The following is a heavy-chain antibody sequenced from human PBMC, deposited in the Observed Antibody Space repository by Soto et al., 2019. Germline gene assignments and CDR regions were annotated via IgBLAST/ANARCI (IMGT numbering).Heavy chain of an antibody. J-gene: IGHJ5*02. CDR3: AKDGFTMVRGVTNWFDP. CDR1: GFTFSSYG. CDR2: ISYDGSNK. D-gene: IGHD3-10*01. Sequence: VGSLRLSCAASGFTFSSYGMHWVRQAPGKGLEWVAVISYDGSNKYYADSVKGRFTISRDNSKNTLYLQMNSLRAEDTAVYYCAKDGFTMVRGVTNWFDPWGQGTLVTVSS. V-gene: IGHV3-30*18.